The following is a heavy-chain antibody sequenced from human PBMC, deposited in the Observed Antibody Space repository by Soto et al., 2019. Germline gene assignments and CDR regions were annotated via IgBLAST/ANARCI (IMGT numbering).Heavy chain of an antibody. D-gene: IGHD4-17*01. J-gene: IGHJ4*02. Sequence: GGSLRLSCAASGFTFSSYGMHWARQAPGKGLEWVALISYDGSNKYYADSVKGRFTISRDNSKNTLYLQMNSLRGDDTAVYYCAKDLNYGGNSYYFDYWGQGTLVTVSS. CDR1: GFTFSSYG. CDR2: ISYDGSNK. CDR3: AKDLNYGGNSYYFDY. V-gene: IGHV3-30*18.